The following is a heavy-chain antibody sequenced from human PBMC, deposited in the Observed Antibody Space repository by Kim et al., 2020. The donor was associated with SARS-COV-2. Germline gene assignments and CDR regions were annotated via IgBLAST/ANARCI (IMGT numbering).Heavy chain of an antibody. CDR3: ARTNQGMTTFGGPNMDV. V-gene: IGHV3-33*08. CDR1: GFTFSSYG. CDR2: IWYDGSNK. J-gene: IGHJ6*02. Sequence: GGSLRLSCAASGFTFSSYGMHWVRQAPGKGLEWVAAIWYDGSNKYYADSVKGRFTISRDNSKNTLYLQMNSLRAEDTAVYYCARTNQGMTTFGGPNMDVWGQGTTVTVSS. D-gene: IGHD3-16*01.